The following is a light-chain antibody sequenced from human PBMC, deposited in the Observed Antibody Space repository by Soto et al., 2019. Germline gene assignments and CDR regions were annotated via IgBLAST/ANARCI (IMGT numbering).Light chain of an antibody. CDR1: ISDVGSYNY. Sequence: QSVLTQPASVSGSPGQSITISCTGTISDVGSYNYVSWYQQYPGKAPKLMIYDVSTRPSGVSDRFSGSKSGNTASLTISGLRAEDEADYYCGSYTTSSNYVFGTGTKVTRP. CDR3: GSYTTSSNYV. CDR2: DVS. V-gene: IGLV2-14*03. J-gene: IGLJ1*01.